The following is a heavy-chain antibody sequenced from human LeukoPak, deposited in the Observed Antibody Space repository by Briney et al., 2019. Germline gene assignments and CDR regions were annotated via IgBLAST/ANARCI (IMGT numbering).Heavy chain of an antibody. CDR3: ARVWKVGYHGSGSYVSWFDP. D-gene: IGHD3-10*01. J-gene: IGHJ5*02. CDR1: GGTFSSYA. CDR2: IIPIFGTA. Sequence: GASVKVSCKASGGTFSSYAISWVRQAPGQGLEWMGGIIPIFGTANYAQKFQGRVTITTDESTSTAYMELSSLRSEDTAVYYCARVWKVGYHGSGSYVSWFDPWGQGTLGTVSS. V-gene: IGHV1-69*05.